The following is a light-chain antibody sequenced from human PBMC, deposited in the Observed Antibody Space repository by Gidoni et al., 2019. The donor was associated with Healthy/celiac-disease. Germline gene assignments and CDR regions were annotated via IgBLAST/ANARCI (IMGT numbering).Light chain of an antibody. CDR2: KVS. Sequence: DVVMTQSPLSLPVTLGQPASISCRSSQSLVYSDGNTYLNWFQQRPGPSPRRLIYKVSNRDPGVPDRFSGSGSGPDFTLKISRVEAEDVGVYYCMQGTHWPRTFGQGTKVEIK. V-gene: IGKV2-30*01. J-gene: IGKJ1*01. CDR1: QSLVYSDGNTY. CDR3: MQGTHWPRT.